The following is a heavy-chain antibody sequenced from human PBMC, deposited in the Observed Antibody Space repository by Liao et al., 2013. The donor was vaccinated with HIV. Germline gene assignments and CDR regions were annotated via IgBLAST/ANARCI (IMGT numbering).Heavy chain of an antibody. D-gene: IGHD6-19*01. CDR3: ARDQGIAVAGDAFDI. J-gene: IGHJ3*02. CDR2: IYYSGST. Sequence: QVQLQESGPGLVKPSQTLSLTCTVSGGSISSGSYYWSWIRQPPGKGLEWIGYIYYSGSTNYNPSLKSRVTISVDTSKNQFSLKLSSVTAADTAVYYCARDQGIAVAGDAFDIWGQGTMVTVSS. CDR1: GGSISSGSYY. V-gene: IGHV4-61*01.